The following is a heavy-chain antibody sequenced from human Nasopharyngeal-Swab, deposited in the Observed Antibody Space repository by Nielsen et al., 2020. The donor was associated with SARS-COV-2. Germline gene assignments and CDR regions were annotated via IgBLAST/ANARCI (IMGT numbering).Heavy chain of an antibody. CDR1: GGSFSGYY. CDR2: INHSGST. Sequence: SETLSLTCAVYGGSFSGYYWIWIRQPPGKGLEWIGEINHSGSTNYNPSLKSRVTISVDTSKNQFSLKLSSVTAADTAVYYCARVVLGIWFGESLPDYWGQGTLVTVSS. D-gene: IGHD3-10*01. CDR3: ARVVLGIWFGESLPDY. J-gene: IGHJ4*02. V-gene: IGHV4-34*01.